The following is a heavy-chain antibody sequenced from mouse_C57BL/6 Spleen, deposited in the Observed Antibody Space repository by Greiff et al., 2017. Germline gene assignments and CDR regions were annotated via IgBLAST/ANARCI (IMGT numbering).Heavy chain of an antibody. V-gene: IGHV14-3*01. CDR2: IDPANGNS. J-gene: IGHJ4*01. CDR3: ACDSRGNAMDY. CDR1: GFNIKNTY. D-gene: IGHD2-13*01. Sequence: EVKLMESVAELVRPGASVRLSCTASGFNIKNTYMRWVKQRPEQGLEWIGRIDPANGNSTYAPKFQCKATITADTSSITAYLQLSSLTSEATAIYDSACDSRGNAMDYWGQGTSVTVSS.